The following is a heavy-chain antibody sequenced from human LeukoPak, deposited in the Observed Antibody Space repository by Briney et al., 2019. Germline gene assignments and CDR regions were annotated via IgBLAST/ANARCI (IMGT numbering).Heavy chain of an antibody. CDR2: IVPIFGTP. J-gene: IGHJ4*02. V-gene: IGHV1-69*13. CDR3: TTSTGYYYVPGY. CDR1: GGTFSTYA. Sequence: SVKVPCKSSGGTFSTYAISWVRQAPGQGLEWMGGIVPIFGTPNYAQNFQGRLTITADESTSTAYMDLSSLRSEGTAMYYCTTSTGYYYVPGYWGQGTLVTVSS. D-gene: IGHD3-22*01.